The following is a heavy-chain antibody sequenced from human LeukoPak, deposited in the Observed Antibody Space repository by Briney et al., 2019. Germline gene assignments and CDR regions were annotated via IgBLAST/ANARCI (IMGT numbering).Heavy chain of an antibody. D-gene: IGHD5-12*01. CDR3: AREASSPTARYGYFDL. Sequence: PSETLSLTCTVSGGSVSRYYWSWMRQSPGKGLEWIGYVYYSGSTNYNPALKSRVTISLDTSENQFSLKLSSVTAADTAVYYCAREASSPTARYGYFDLWGRGTQVTVSS. J-gene: IGHJ2*01. CDR2: VYYSGST. CDR1: GGSVSRYY. V-gene: IGHV4-59*02.